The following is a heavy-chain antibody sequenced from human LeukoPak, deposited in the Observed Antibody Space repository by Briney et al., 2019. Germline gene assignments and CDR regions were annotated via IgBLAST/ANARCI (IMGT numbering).Heavy chain of an antibody. D-gene: IGHD4-23*01. J-gene: IGHJ4*02. CDR3: ARGARKGDDYGGFFDY. V-gene: IGHV3-30*03. CDR1: GITFSSYS. Sequence: GGSLRLSCVASGITFSSYSMNWVRQAPGKGLEWVTVISYDGSYKDYPDSVKGRFTISRDNSKNTLYLQMNSLRPEDTAVYYCARGARKGDDYGGFFDYWGQGTLVTVSS. CDR2: ISYDGSYK.